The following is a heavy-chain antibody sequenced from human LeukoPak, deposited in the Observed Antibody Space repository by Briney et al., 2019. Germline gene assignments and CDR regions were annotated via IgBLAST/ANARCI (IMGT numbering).Heavy chain of an antibody. J-gene: IGHJ4*02. CDR2: ISGSGGST. D-gene: IGHD6-19*01. CDR1: GFTFSSYA. Sequence: PGGSLRLSCAASGFTFSSYAMSWVRQAPGKGLEWVSAISGSGGSTYYADSVKGRFTISRDNSKNTLYLQMNSLRAEDTAVYYCAKTNSSGWYRLGFDYWGQGTLVTVSS. V-gene: IGHV3-23*01. CDR3: AKTNSSGWYRLGFDY.